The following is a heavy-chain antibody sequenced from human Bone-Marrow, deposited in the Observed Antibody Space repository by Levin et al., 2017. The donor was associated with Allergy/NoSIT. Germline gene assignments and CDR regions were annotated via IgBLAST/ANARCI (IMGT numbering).Heavy chain of an antibody. CDR2: MNPNSGNT. Sequence: GGSLRLSCKASGYTFTSYDINWVRQATGQGLEWMGWMNPNSGNTGYAQKFQGRVTMTRNTSISTAYMELSSLRSEDTAVYYCARGLLYSSGWYEGDPFDYWGQGTLVTVSS. J-gene: IGHJ4*02. CDR3: ARGLLYSSGWYEGDPFDY. CDR1: GYTFTSYD. V-gene: IGHV1-8*01. D-gene: IGHD6-19*01.